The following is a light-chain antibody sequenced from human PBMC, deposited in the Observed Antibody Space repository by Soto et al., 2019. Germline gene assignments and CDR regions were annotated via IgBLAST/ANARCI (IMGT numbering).Light chain of an antibody. CDR1: QSVSSSH. J-gene: IGKJ4*01. CDR3: QQRYNSRT. CDR2: AAS. V-gene: IGKV3-20*01. Sequence: EIVLTQSPGTLSLSPGERATLSCRASQSVSSSHLAWYQHKPGQAPRLLIYAASSRATGSPDRLSGGGSGTDFTLTIRSLEPEEFAVEYCQQRYNSRTFGGGTKVDIK.